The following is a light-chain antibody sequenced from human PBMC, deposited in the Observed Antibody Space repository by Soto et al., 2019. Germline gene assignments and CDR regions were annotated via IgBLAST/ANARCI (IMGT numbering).Light chain of an antibody. CDR1: QDIGDD. Sequence: DIQMTQSPSSLSASVGDRVTITCRASQDIGDDLDWFQQKPGKAPKRLIYASSGLQSGAPARFSGSGSGTEFALTISNLYPEDFATYYCLQHNCLPFSFGPGTKVDVK. CDR3: LQHNCLPFS. J-gene: IGKJ3*01. CDR2: ASS. V-gene: IGKV1-17*02.